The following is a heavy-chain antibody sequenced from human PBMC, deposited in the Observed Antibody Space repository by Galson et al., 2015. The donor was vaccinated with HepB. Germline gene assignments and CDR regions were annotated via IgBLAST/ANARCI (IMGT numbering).Heavy chain of an antibody. V-gene: IGHV3-30-3*01. Sequence: SLRLSCAASGFTFSGYTMHWVRQAPGKGLEWVAVISYDGNNKYYADSVEGRFTISRDNSKSTLYLQINSLKTEDTAIYYCARGYYDFWSGSYFDYWGQGTLVTVSS. CDR1: GFTFSGYT. D-gene: IGHD3-3*01. CDR2: ISYDGNNK. J-gene: IGHJ4*02. CDR3: ARGYYDFWSGSYFDY.